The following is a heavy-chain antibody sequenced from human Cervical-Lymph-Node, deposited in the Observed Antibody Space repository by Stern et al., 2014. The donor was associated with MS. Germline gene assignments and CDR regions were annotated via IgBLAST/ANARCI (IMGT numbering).Heavy chain of an antibody. CDR2: ISSGGNNK. CDR3: SRHSRTGWFDP. V-gene: IGHV3-30*03. D-gene: IGHD7-27*01. CDR1: GLNFSSSG. Sequence: VQLVEAGGGVVQPWASLRLSCVASGLNFSSSGMHWVRQAQGQGLEWVVVISSGGNNKHYADSVKGRFTISRDNSKSTLYLQMNSLRPEDTAVYYCSRHSRTGWFDPWGRGTLVTVSS. J-gene: IGHJ5*02.